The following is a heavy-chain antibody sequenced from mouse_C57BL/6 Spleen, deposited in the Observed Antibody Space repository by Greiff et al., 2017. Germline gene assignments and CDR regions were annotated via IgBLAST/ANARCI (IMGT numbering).Heavy chain of an antibody. CDR1: GFSLTSYG. V-gene: IGHV2-4*01. J-gene: IGHJ4*01. D-gene: IGHD4-1*01. CDR2: IWSGGST. Sequence: VHLVESGPGLVQPSQSLSITCTVSGFSLTSYGVHWVRQPPGKGLEWLGVIWSGGSTDYNAAFISRLSISKDNSKSQVFFKMNSLQADDTAIYYCANSGFYAMDYWGQGTSVTVSS. CDR3: ANSGFYAMDY.